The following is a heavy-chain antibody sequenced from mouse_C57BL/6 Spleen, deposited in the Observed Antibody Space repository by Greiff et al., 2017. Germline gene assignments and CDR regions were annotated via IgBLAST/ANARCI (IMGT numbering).Heavy chain of an antibody. CDR2: IDPSDSET. CDR1: GYTFTSYW. Sequence: VQLQQPGAELVRPGSSVKMSCKASGYTFTSYWMHWVKQRPIQGLEWICNIDPSDSETHYNQKFKDKATLNVDKSSSTAYMQLSSLTSEDSAVYYCARSTLVANYSMEYWGQGTSGTV. J-gene: IGHJ4*01. CDR3: ARSTLVANYSMEY. D-gene: IGHD1-1*01. V-gene: IGHV1-52*01.